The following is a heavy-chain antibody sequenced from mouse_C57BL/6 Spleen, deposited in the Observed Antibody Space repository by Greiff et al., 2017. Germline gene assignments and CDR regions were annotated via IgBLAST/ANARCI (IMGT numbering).Heavy chain of an antibody. Sequence: QVQLQQPGAELVMPGASVKLSCKASGYTFTSYWMHWVKQRPGQGLEWIGEIDPSDSYTNYNQKFKGKSTLTVDKSSSTAYMQLSSLTSEDSAVYYCARKEGRGSDYWGQGTTLTVSS. J-gene: IGHJ2*01. CDR3: ARKEGRGSDY. D-gene: IGHD6-1*01. CDR2: IDPSDSYT. CDR1: GYTFTSYW. V-gene: IGHV1-69*01.